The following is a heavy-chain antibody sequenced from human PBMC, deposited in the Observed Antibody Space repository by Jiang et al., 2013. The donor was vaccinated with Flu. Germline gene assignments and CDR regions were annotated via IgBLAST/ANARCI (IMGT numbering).Heavy chain of an antibody. D-gene: IGHD4-17*01. CDR3: AKIGPYGDNHWYFDL. CDR1: GFSFNSHA. V-gene: IGHV3-23*01. Sequence: QLLESGGGLVQPGGSLRLSCAASGFSFNSHAVSWVRQAPGKGLEWVSTISSSGATTYYADSVRGRFAISRDNSKNTLYLQMNSLRAGDTAVYYCAKIGPYGDNHWYFDLWGRGTLVTVSS. J-gene: IGHJ2*01. CDR2: ISSSGATT.